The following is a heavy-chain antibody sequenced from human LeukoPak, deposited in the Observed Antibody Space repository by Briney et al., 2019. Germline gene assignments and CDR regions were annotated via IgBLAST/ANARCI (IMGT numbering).Heavy chain of an antibody. CDR2: IYSGGGT. CDR3: ARDPPPGRAL. V-gene: IGHV3-53*01. Sequence: GGALRLSCAASGLSVSSTYMTWVRQAPGKGLEWVSVIYSGGGTNYADSLKGRFSISRDNSKNTLYLQMNSLRAEDTAVYYCARDPPPGRALWGQGTLVTVSS. CDR1: GLSVSSTY. J-gene: IGHJ4*02.